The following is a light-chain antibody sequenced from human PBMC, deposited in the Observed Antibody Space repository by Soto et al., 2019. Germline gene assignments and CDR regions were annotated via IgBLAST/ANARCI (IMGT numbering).Light chain of an antibody. Sequence: QSALTQPASVCGSPGQSITISCTRTSNDVGANDYVFWYKQYSGKAPKLMVYEVSNRPSGVSNRFSGSKSGNTAYLTISGLQAEDEADYYCSSYAGTNVIFGGGTKVTVL. CDR2: EVS. J-gene: IGLJ2*01. CDR3: SSYAGTNVI. CDR1: SNDVGANDY. V-gene: IGLV2-14*01.